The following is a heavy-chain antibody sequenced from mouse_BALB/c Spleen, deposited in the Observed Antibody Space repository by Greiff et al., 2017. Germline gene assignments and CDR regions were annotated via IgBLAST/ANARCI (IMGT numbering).Heavy chain of an antibody. J-gene: IGHJ3*01. D-gene: IGHD2-3*01. V-gene: IGHV3-2*02. Sequence: VQLKESGPGLVKPSQSLSLTCTVTGYSITSDYAWNWIRQFPGNKLEWMGYISYSGSTSYNPSLKSRISITRDTSKNQFFLQLNSVTTEDTATYYCARTDDGYYQAWFAYWGQGTLVTVSA. CDR3: ARTDDGYYQAWFAY. CDR2: ISYSGST. CDR1: GYSITSDYA.